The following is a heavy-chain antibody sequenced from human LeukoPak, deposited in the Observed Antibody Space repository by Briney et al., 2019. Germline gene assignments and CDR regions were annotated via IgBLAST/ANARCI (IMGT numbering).Heavy chain of an antibody. D-gene: IGHD3-22*01. CDR1: GDSISSYY. CDR3: ARGADSSGYYSIFYFDY. CDR2: IYYSGST. V-gene: IGHV4-59*01. Sequence: SETLSLTCTVSGDSISSYYWNWIRQPPGKGLEWIGYIYYSGSTNYNPSLKSRVTISVDTSKNQFSLKLSSVTAADTAVYYCARGADSSGYYSIFYFDYWGQGTLVTVSS. J-gene: IGHJ4*02.